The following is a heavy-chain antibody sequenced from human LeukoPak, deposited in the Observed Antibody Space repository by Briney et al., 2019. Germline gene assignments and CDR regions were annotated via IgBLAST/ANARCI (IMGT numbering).Heavy chain of an antibody. CDR1: GFTVSSNY. V-gene: IGHV3-53*01. CDR3: ARSKSRGDYYFDN. J-gene: IGHJ4*02. D-gene: IGHD2-21*02. CDR2: IYVGGST. Sequence: GGSLRLSCAASGFTVSSNYMSWVRQAPGKGLEWVSVIYVGGSTYYADSVKGRFSISRDNSKNTLYLQMNSLRAEDTAVYYWARSKSRGDYYFDNWGQGTLVTVSS.